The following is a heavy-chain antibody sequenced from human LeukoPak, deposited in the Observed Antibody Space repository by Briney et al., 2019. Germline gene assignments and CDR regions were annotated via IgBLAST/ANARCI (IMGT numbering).Heavy chain of an antibody. CDR1: GFTFSNHW. D-gene: IGHD3-22*01. J-gene: IGHJ1*01. V-gene: IGHV3-74*01. CDR2: IKSDGRT. CDR3: ARAPSEIGGYYPEYFRH. Sequence: PGGSLRLSCAAAGFTFSNHWMHWVRQAPGKGLVWVSRIKSDGRTNYADSVKGQFTISRDNAKNTVSLQMNSLRAEDTGVYYCARAPSEIGGYYPEYFRHWGQGTLVTVSS.